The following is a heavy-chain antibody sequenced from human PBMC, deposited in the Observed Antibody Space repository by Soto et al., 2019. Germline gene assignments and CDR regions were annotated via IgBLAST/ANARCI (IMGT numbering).Heavy chain of an antibody. Sequence: GSLRLSCAASGFTFSNAWMNWVRQAPGKGLEWVGRIKSKTDGGTTDYAAPVKGRFTISRDDSKNTLYLQMNSLRAEDTAVYYCAREGYCGGDCLSDAFDIWGQGAMVT. J-gene: IGHJ3*02. D-gene: IGHD2-21*02. CDR2: IKSKTDGGTT. CDR1: GFTFSNAW. V-gene: IGHV3-15*07. CDR3: AREGYCGGDCLSDAFDI.